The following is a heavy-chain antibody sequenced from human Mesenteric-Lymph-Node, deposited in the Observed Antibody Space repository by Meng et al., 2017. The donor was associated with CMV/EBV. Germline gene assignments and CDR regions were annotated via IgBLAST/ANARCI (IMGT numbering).Heavy chain of an antibody. D-gene: IGHD2-2*01. CDR1: GGSISSGAFY. V-gene: IGHV4-31*03. J-gene: IGHJ4*02. CDR3: ARAGVDCSNTNCYLAFDY. Sequence: SETLSLTCTVSGGSISSGAFYWSWIRQHPGKGLEWIGYIYYSGSTYYNPSLKSRVTISVDTSKTHFSLKLSSVTAADTAVYYCARAGVDCSNTNCYLAFDYWGQGTLVTVSS. CDR2: IYYSGST.